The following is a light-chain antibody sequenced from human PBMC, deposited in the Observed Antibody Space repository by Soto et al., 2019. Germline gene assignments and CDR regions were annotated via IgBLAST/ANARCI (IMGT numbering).Light chain of an antibody. CDR3: QQYGSSPLT. CDR1: QSVSSSY. Sequence: EIVLTQSPGTLSLSPGERATLCCRASQSVSSSYLAWYQQKPGQAPRLLIFGASNRANGIPDRFSGSGSGTDFTLTISRLEPEDFAVFYCQQYGSSPLTFGGGTKVEIK. J-gene: IGKJ4*01. CDR2: GAS. V-gene: IGKV3-20*01.